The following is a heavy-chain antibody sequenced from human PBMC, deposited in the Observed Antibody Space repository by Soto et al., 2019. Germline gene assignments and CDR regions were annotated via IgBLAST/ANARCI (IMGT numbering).Heavy chain of an antibody. CDR2: IKSRGGGGTT. V-gene: IGHV3-15*07. J-gene: IGHJ4*02. CDR3: TYQGDFYDRLDS. CDR1: GVPFSAAW. D-gene: IGHD3-22*01. Sequence: EVHLVESGGGLVKPGESLRLSCTLSGVPFSAAWMNWVHQAPGKGLEWVGRIKSRGGGGTTHYAAPVQGRFTISRDDSKNTLYLQMNSLKTEDTAIYYCTYQGDFYDRLDSWGQGTLVTVSS.